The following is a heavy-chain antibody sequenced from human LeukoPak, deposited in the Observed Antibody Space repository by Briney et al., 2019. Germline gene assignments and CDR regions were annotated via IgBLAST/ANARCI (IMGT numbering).Heavy chain of an antibody. CDR2: IGISGGGI. J-gene: IGHJ4*02. CDR1: GFTFSACT. CDR3: AIGPNWGMDY. D-gene: IGHD3-16*01. Sequence: GGSLRLSCAASGFTFSACTMYWVRQAPGKGLEWVSIIGISGGGIHYADSVKGRFTISRDNSKNTLYLQMNSLRAEDTAIYYCAIGPNWGMDYWGQGIPVTVSS. V-gene: IGHV3-23*01.